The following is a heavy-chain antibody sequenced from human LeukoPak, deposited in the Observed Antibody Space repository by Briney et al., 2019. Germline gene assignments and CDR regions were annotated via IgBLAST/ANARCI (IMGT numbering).Heavy chain of an antibody. CDR3: AKDKSKGELRGNEFDY. Sequence: PGGSLRLSCAASGFTFTSYAMSWVRQAPGQGLEWVSAISGSGVSTYYADSVKGRFTISRDNSKNTLYLHMNSLRAEDTALYYCAKDKSKGELRGNEFDYWGQGTLVIVSS. V-gene: IGHV3-23*01. D-gene: IGHD1-7*01. CDR2: ISGSGVST. J-gene: IGHJ4*02. CDR1: GFTFTSYA.